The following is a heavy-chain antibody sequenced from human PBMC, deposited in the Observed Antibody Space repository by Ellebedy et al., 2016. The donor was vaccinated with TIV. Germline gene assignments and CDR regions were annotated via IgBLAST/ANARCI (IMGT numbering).Heavy chain of an antibody. J-gene: IGHJ6*03. CDR1: GYTFTSYY. D-gene: IGHD3-16*01. CDR3: ARRKAGGSDYYYYMDV. V-gene: IGHV1-18*04. CDR2: ISAYNGNT. Sequence: ASVKVSXXASGYTFTSYYMHWVRQAPGQGLEWMGWISAYNGNTNYAQKLQGRVTMTTDTSTSTAYMELRSLRSDDTAVYYCARRKAGGSDYYYYMDVWGKGTTVTVSS.